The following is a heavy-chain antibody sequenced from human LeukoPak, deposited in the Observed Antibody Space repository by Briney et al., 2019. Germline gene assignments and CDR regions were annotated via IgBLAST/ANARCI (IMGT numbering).Heavy chain of an antibody. V-gene: IGHV4-59*01. CDR3: ARGSYDILTGYLGWFDP. Sequence: WETLSLTCTVSGGSISSYYWSWIRQPPGKGLEWIGYIYYSGSNNYNPSLKSRVTISVDTSKNQFSLKLSSVTAADTDVYYCARGSYDILTGYLGWFDPWGQGTLVTVSS. J-gene: IGHJ5*02. CDR1: GGSISSYY. D-gene: IGHD3-9*01. CDR2: IYYSGSN.